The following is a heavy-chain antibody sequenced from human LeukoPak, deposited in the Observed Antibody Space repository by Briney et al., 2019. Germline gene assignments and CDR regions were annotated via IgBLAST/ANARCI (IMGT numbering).Heavy chain of an antibody. V-gene: IGHV4-59*11. D-gene: IGHD5-12*01. CDR2: IYYSGST. Sequence: SETLSLTCTVSGGSISSHYWSWIRQPPGKGLEWIGYIYYSGSTNYNPSLKSRVTISVDTSKNQFSLKLSSVTAADTAVYYCAGTVDIVATITHWGQGTLVTVSS. CDR3: AGTVDIVATITH. CDR1: GGSISSHY. J-gene: IGHJ4*02.